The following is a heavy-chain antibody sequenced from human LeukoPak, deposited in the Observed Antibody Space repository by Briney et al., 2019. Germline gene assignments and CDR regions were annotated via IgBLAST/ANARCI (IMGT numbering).Heavy chain of an antibody. J-gene: IGHJ4*02. D-gene: IGHD3-16*02. CDR1: GYTFTSYG. CDR2: ISAYNGNT. CDR3: ATTGGGGRLGELSTLDY. V-gene: IGHV1-18*04. Sequence: ASVKVSCKASGYTFTSYGISWVRRAPGQGLEWMGWISAYNGNTNYAQKLQGRVTMTTDTSTSTAYMELRSLRSDDTAVYYCATTGGGGRLGELSTLDYWGQGTLVTVSS.